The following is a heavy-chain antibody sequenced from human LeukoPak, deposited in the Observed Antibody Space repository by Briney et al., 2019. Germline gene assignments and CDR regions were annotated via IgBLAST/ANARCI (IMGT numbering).Heavy chain of an antibody. V-gene: IGHV4-4*09. CDR2: IYTSGST. CDR1: GGSISTYY. J-gene: IGHJ6*02. CDR3: ARLRGAIHHYYCYGMDV. Sequence: SETLSLTCTVSGGSISTYYWSWIRQPPGKGLEWIGYIYTSGSTDYNPSLKSRVTISLDTSNNQFSLNLNSVTAADTAVYYCARLRGAIHHYYCYGMDVWGQGTTVTVSS. D-gene: IGHD3-10*01.